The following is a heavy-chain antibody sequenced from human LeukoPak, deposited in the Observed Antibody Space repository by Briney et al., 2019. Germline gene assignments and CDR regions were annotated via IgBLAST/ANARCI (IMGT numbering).Heavy chain of an antibody. D-gene: IGHD5-18*01. CDR3: AKAGYSYTTFDY. CDR1: GFTFNDYY. V-gene: IGHV3-23*01. J-gene: IGHJ4*02. Sequence: GGSLRLSCAASGFTFNDYYMSWIRQAPGKGLEWVSAISGSGGSTYYADSVKGRFTISRDNSKNTLYLQMSSLRAEDTAVYYCAKAGYSYTTFDYWGQGTLVTVSS. CDR2: ISGSGGST.